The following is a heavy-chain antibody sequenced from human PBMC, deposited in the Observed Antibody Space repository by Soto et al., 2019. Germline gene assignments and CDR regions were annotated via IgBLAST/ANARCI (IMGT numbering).Heavy chain of an antibody. CDR1: GGSFSGYY. V-gene: IGHV4-34*01. CDR2: INHSGST. Sequence: SETLCLTCAVFGGSFSGYYCSWIRQPPGKGLEWIGEINHSGSTNYNPSLKSRVTISVDTSKNQFSLKLSSVTAADTAVYYCARGLRYYYGSGSYSNGRFDYWGQGTLVTVSS. D-gene: IGHD3-10*01. CDR3: ARGLRYYYGSGSYSNGRFDY. J-gene: IGHJ4*02.